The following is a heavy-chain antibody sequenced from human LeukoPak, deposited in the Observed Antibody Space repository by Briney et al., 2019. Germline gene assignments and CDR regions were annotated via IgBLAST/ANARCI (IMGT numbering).Heavy chain of an antibody. CDR3: SYDSSGYYLWNFDY. Sequence: GGSLRLSCTASGFTFGDYAMSWFRQAPGKGLEWVGFIRSKAYGGTTEYAASVKGRFTISRDDSKSIAYLQTNSLKTEDTAVYYCSYDSSGYYLWNFDYWGQGTLVTFSS. V-gene: IGHV3-49*03. CDR1: GFTFGDYA. CDR2: IRSKAYGGTT. J-gene: IGHJ4*02. D-gene: IGHD3-22*01.